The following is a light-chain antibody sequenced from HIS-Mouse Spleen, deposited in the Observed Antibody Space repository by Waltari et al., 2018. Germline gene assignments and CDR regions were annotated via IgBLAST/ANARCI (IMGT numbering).Light chain of an antibody. Sequence: EIVMTQFPATLSVSPGERATLSCRASQSVSSNLAWYQQKPGQAPRLLIYGASTRATGIPARFSGSGSVTEFTLTISSMQSEDFAVYYCQQYNNWWTFGQGTKVEIK. CDR3: QQYNNWWT. V-gene: IGKV3-15*01. CDR1: QSVSSN. CDR2: GAS. J-gene: IGKJ1*01.